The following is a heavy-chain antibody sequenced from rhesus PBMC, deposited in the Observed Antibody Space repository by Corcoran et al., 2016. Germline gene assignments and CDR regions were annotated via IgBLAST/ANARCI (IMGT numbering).Heavy chain of an antibody. J-gene: IGHJ4*01. D-gene: IGHD2-39*02. CDR2: IYVIGCST. CDR1: GGSISSSY. V-gene: IGHV4-169*02. Sequence: QLQLQESGPGLVKPSETLSVTCAVSGGSISSSYWSWIRQAPGKGLEWIVYIYVIGCSTNYNPSLKSRVTLTLATSKNQLSLKLSSVTAADTAVYYCARAPLEWWSFDYWGQGVLVTVSS. CDR3: ARAPLEWWSFDY.